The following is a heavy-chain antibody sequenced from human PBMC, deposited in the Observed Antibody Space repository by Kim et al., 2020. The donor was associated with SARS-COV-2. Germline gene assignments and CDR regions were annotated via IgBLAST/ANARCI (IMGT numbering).Heavy chain of an antibody. Sequence: GGSLRLSCAASGFTFSSYNMNWVRQSPGKGLEWVSYISSSGNIIYYADSVKGRFTISRDNAKNSLYLQMNSLRDEDTAVYYCAREYCSGGSCYFSMDVWG. CDR1: GFTFSSYN. V-gene: IGHV3-48*02. J-gene: IGHJ6*01. D-gene: IGHD2-15*01. CDR2: ISSSGNII. CDR3: AREYCSGGSCYFSMDV.